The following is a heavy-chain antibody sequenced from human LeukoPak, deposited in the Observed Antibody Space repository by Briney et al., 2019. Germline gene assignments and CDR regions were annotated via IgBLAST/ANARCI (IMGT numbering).Heavy chain of an antibody. V-gene: IGHV4-4*02. D-gene: IGHD2/OR15-2a*01. J-gene: IGHJ4*02. Sequence: PSETLSLTCAVSGGSNSSSNWWSWVRQPPGKGLEWIGEINHSGSTNYNPSLKSRVTISVDTSKNQFSLKLSSVTAADTAVYYCATSLDNHYYLWGRGTLVTVSS. CDR3: ATSLDNHYYL. CDR1: GGSNSSSNW. CDR2: INHSGST.